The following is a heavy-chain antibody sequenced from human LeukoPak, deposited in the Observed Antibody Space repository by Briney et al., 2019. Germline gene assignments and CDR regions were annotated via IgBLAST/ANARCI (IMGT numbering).Heavy chain of an antibody. Sequence: PGGSLRLSCAASGFTINSYGMHWVRQAPGQGLEWMGWINPNSGGTNYAQKFQGRVTMTRDTSISTAYMELSRLRSDDTAVYYCARDRYIAEEFDPWGQGTLVTVSS. CDR3: ARDRYIAEEFDP. J-gene: IGHJ5*02. CDR1: GFTINSYG. D-gene: IGHD3-9*01. CDR2: INPNSGGT. V-gene: IGHV1-2*02.